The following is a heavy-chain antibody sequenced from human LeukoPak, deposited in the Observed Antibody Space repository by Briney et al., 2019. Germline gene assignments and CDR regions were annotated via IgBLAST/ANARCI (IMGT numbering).Heavy chain of an antibody. CDR3: ARASSRGYSYGQDY. J-gene: IGHJ4*02. V-gene: IGHV3-11*05. CDR2: ISSSSSHT. CDR1: GFTFSDYY. D-gene: IGHD5-18*01. Sequence: GGSLRLSCAASGFTFSDYYMSWVRQAPGKGLVWVSYISSSSSHTNYADSVKGRFTISRDNAKNSLYLQMNSLRAEDTAVYYCARASSRGYSYGQDYWGQGTLVTVSS.